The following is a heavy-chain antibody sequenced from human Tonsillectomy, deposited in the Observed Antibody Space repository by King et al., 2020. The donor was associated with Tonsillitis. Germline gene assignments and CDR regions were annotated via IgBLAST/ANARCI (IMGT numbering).Heavy chain of an antibody. CDR1: DDSISSASYS. V-gene: IGHV4-61*02. CDR2: VYLSGSA. D-gene: IGHD2-2*01. Sequence: QLQESGPGLVKPSQTLSLMCSVSDDSISSASYSWSWIRQPAGKGLEWIGRVYLSGSANYNPSLKSRVTMSVETSKNQFSLKLTSVTAADTAVYYCARSTSSWRQYYYYFYYMDVWGKGTTVTVSS. CDR3: ARSTSSWRQYYYYFYYMDV. J-gene: IGHJ6*03.